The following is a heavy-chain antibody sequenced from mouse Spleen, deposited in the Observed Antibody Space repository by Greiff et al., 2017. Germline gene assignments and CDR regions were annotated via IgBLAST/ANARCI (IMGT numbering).Heavy chain of an antibody. D-gene: IGHD2-14*01. V-gene: IGHV3-6*01. CDR2: MSYGGNN. CDR3: ARSDRYDEDY. J-gene: IGHJ2*01. Sequence: EVKLQESGPGLVKPSQSLSLTCSVSGYSITSGYYWYWIRQFPGNNLEWMGYMSYGGNNNYNPSLKNRISITLDTSKNQFFLKLNSVTTEYTATYDCARSDRYDEDYWGQGTTLTVSS. CDR1: GYSITSGYY.